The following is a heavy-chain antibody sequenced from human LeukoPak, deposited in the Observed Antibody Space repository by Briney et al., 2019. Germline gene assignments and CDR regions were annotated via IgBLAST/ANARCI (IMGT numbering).Heavy chain of an antibody. CDR3: ARDTSSYDSSGYYPLVDAFDI. CDR2: ISSSSSTI. CDR1: GFTFSSYS. Sequence: GGSLRLSCAASGFTFSSYSMTWVRQAPGKGLEWVSYISSSSSTIYYADSVKGRFTISRDNAKNSLYLQMNSLRAEDTAVYYCARDTSSYDSSGYYPLVDAFDIWGQGTMVTVSS. J-gene: IGHJ3*02. V-gene: IGHV3-48*01. D-gene: IGHD3-22*01.